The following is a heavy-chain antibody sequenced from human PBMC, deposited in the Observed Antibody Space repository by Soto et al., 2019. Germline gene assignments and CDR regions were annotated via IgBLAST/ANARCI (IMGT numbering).Heavy chain of an antibody. CDR2: ISSSSTTI. J-gene: IGHJ6*02. Sequence: EVQLVESGGGLVQPGESLRLSCAASGSSFISYSMNWVRQAPGKGLEWVSYISSSSTTIYYADSVKGRFTISRDNAKNSLYLQMDSLRDEDTAVYYCARGEGPYSYDSSSFGFYRYYGMDVWGQGTTVTVSS. CDR1: GSSFISYS. D-gene: IGHD3-22*01. CDR3: ARGEGPYSYDSSSFGFYRYYGMDV. V-gene: IGHV3-48*02.